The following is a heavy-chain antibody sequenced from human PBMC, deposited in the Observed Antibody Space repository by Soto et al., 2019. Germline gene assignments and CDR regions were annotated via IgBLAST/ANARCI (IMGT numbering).Heavy chain of an antibody. J-gene: IGHJ3*02. D-gene: IGHD4-17*01. CDR3: ARRLDDGRNSI. Sequence: ASGHALVNPTQTLTLTCTFSGFSLSSSGVGVEWVRQPPGKALEWLALIYSNDDKRYSPSVKSRLTITKDTSKNRVVLTMTNMDPVDPAKYYCARRLDDGRNSIWGQGTMVTVSS. CDR2: IYSNDDK. CDR1: GFSLSSSGVG. V-gene: IGHV2-5*01.